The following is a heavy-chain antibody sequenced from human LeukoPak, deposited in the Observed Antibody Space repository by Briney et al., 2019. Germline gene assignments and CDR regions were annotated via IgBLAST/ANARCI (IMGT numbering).Heavy chain of an antibody. Sequence: TGGGLRVSCAASGFSTRTDSMGWVRQAPGKGLEWGSYIGSTSIYADSVKGRFTISRDNAKNTLYLQMNSLRAEDTAVYYCARDGPPAGAGDFDYWGHGTPVTVSS. J-gene: IGHJ4*01. CDR1: GFSTRTDS. CDR2: IGSTSI. CDR3: ARDGPPAGAGDFDY. D-gene: IGHD2-2*01. V-gene: IGHV3-48*01.